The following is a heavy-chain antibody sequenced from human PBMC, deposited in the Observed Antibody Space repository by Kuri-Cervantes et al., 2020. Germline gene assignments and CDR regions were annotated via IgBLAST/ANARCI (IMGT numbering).Heavy chain of an antibody. Sequence: GGSLRLSCAASGFTFSDYYMSWIRQAPGKGLEWVSYISSSGSTIYYADSVKGRFTISRDNAKNSLYLQMNSLRAEDTAVYYCARVGITMVRGVIITWFDYWGQGTLVTVSS. CDR1: GFTFSDYY. V-gene: IGHV3-11*04. CDR3: ARVGITMVRGVIITWFDY. CDR2: ISSSGSTI. D-gene: IGHD3-10*01. J-gene: IGHJ4*02.